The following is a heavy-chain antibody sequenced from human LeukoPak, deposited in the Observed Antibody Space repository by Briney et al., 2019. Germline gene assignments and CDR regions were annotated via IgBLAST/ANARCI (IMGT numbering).Heavy chain of an antibody. CDR3: ARDQALNWNYDVFDY. J-gene: IGHJ4*02. CDR1: GGSISSHY. Sequence: SETLSLTCTVSGGSISSHYWSWIRQPAGKGLEWIGRIYISGSTQHNPSLTSRVTMSLDTSKNQFSLKLTSVTAADTAIYYCARDQALNWNYDVFDYWGQGTLATVSS. D-gene: IGHD3-3*01. CDR2: IYISGST. V-gene: IGHV4-4*07.